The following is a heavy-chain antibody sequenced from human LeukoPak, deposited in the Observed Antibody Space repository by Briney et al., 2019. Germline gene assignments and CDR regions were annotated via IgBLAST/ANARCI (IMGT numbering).Heavy chain of an antibody. Sequence: SQTLSLTCAISGDSVSTNNVAWNWSRQSPSSGLEWLGRTYYRSKWYYDYAVSVKSRITVNPDTSKNPFSLQMNSVTPDDTAIYYCAREDLGAAYFDFWGQGTLVTVSS. CDR3: AREDLGAAYFDF. J-gene: IGHJ4*02. CDR2: TYYRSKWYY. V-gene: IGHV6-1*01. D-gene: IGHD3-16*01. CDR1: GDSVSTNNVA.